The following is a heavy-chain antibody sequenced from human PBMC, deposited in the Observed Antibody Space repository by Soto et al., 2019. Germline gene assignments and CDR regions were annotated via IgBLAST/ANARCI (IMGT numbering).Heavy chain of an antibody. J-gene: IGHJ4*02. CDR1: GFTFRSYG. V-gene: IGHV3-33*01. CDR2: IWYDGSNK. Sequence: QVQLVESGGGVVQPGRSLRLSCAASGFTFRSYGMHWVRQAPGKGLEWVAFIWYDGSNKYYADSVKGRFTISSGNSKNTMYLQMNSLRAEDTAVYYCARDPPDDSIGYYSFDYWGQGTLVTVSS. D-gene: IGHD3-22*01. CDR3: ARDPPDDSIGYYSFDY.